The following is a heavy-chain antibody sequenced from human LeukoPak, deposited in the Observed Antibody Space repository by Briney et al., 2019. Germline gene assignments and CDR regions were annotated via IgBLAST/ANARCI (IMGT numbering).Heavy chain of an antibody. V-gene: IGHV7-4-1*02. CDR3: ASGDRTHERVWRDHFDF. J-gene: IGHJ4*02. Sequence: ASVKVSCKASGYSFTSYAMNWVRQAPGQGLDWMGWINTNTGNPTYAQGFSGRVVFSLDTSVSTAYLQVSRQKDEYTPVYFCASGDRTHERVWRDHFDFWGQGTLVTVSS. CDR2: INTNTGNP. D-gene: IGHD3-16*01. CDR1: GYSFTSYA.